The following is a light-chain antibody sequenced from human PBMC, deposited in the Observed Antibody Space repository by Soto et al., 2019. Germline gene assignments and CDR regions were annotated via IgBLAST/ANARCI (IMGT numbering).Light chain of an antibody. V-gene: IGKV3-11*01. CDR2: DAS. CDR3: QQRSNLVS. Sequence: EIVMTQSPATLSVSPGESATLSCRASQSVLTYLGWYQQKPGQAPRLLIYDASNRAAGIPDRFSGSGSGTDFTLTISSLEPEDFAIYYCQQRSNLVSFGQGTRLEIK. J-gene: IGKJ5*01. CDR1: QSVLTY.